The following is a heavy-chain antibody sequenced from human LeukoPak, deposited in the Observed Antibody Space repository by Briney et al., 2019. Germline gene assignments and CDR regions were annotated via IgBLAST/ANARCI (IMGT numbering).Heavy chain of an antibody. V-gene: IGHV1-18*01. CDR1: GYTFTSYG. CDR2: ISAYNGNT. Sequence: ASVKVSCMASGYTFTSYGISWVRQAPGQGLEWMGWISAYNGNTSYAQKLQGRVTMTTDTSTSTAYMELRSLRSDDTAVYYCARDLKRHELRYFDWIFDPWGQGTLVTVSS. J-gene: IGHJ5*02. D-gene: IGHD3-9*01. CDR3: ARDLKRHELRYFDWIFDP.